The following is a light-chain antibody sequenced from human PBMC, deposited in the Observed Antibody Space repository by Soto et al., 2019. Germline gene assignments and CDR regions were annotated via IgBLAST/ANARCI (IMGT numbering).Light chain of an antibody. J-gene: IGLJ1*01. Sequence: QSALTQPASVSGSPGQSITISCAGTSSDVGSHPLVSWYQQHPGKAPKLMISEDTKRPSGVSNRFSGSKSGNMASLTISGLQAEDEADYYCSSYTSSSTRVFGTGTKLTVL. V-gene: IGLV2-14*02. CDR1: SSDVGSHPL. CDR2: EDT. CDR3: SSYTSSSTRV.